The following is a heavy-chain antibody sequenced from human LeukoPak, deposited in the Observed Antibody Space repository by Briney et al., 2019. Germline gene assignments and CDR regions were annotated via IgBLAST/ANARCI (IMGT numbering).Heavy chain of an antibody. CDR3: ARDLASRMSGVAHLTPDEGDT. D-gene: IGHD3-3*01. J-gene: IGHJ5*02. V-gene: IGHV1-2*02. CDR1: GYSFTDYY. CDR2: INPKSGCT. Sequence: ASVMVSCKASGYSFTDYYIHWMRQVPGHGLEWMGWINPKSGCTDFAPNLRDRVTLTSDTSITTAYMEITSLTTDDIAVYYCARDLASRMSGVAHLTPDEGDTWGQGTLVTVSS.